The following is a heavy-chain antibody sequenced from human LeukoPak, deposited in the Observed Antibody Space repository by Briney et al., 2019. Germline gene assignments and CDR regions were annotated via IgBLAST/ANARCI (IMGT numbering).Heavy chain of an antibody. D-gene: IGHD4-17*01. V-gene: IGHV3-30*03. CDR3: ARVPATVTTSH. J-gene: IGHJ4*02. CDR2: ISYDGSNK. CDR1: GFTFSSYG. Sequence: GGSLRLSCAASGFTFSSYGMHWVRQAPGKGLEWVAVISYDGSNKYYADSVKGRFTISRDNSKNTLYLQMNSLRAEDTAVYYCARVPATVTTSHWGQGTLVTVSS.